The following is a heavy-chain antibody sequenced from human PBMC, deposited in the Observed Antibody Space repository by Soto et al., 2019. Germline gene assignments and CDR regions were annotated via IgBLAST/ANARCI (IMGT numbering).Heavy chain of an antibody. CDR3: ARHMGGV. Sequence: QVQLVESGGGAVQPGESLRLSCAASGFSFSSYVMHWVRQAPGKGLEWVSLIWYDGSNKYYADSVKGRFTISRDNAKKTIYLQMHSLRAEDTAVYHCARHMGGVWGQGTTVAVS. D-gene: IGHD3-16*01. J-gene: IGHJ6*02. CDR2: IWYDGSNK. CDR1: GFSFSSYV. V-gene: IGHV3-33*01.